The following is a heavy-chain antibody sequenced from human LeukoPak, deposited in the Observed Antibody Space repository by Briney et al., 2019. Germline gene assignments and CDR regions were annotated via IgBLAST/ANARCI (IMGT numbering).Heavy chain of an antibody. CDR2: ISVYNGNT. Sequence: ASVKVSCKASGYTFISYGISWVRQAPGQGLEWMGWISVYNGNTNYAQKLQGRVTMTTDTSTSTAYMELRSLRSDDTAVYYCARDSSGWHRWFDPWGQGTLVTVSS. V-gene: IGHV1-18*01. CDR3: ARDSSGWHRWFDP. CDR1: GYTFISYG. J-gene: IGHJ5*02. D-gene: IGHD6-19*01.